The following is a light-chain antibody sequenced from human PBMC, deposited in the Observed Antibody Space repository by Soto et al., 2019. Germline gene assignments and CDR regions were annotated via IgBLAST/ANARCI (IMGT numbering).Light chain of an antibody. CDR2: LNSDGSH. J-gene: IGLJ2*01. Sequence: QLVLTQSPSASASLGASVKLTCTLSSGHSSYAIAWHQQQPEKGPRYLMKLNSDGSHNKGDGIPDRFSGSSSGAERYLTISSLQSEDEADYYFQTWDTGIRVVFGGGTKLTVL. V-gene: IGLV4-69*01. CDR1: SGHSSYA. CDR3: QTWDTGIRVV.